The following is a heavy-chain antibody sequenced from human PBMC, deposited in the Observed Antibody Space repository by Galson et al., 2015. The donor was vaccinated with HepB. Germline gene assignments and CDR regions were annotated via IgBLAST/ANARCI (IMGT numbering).Heavy chain of an antibody. V-gene: IGHV1-69*13. CDR2: IIPIFGRA. CDR3: ARQPNYYDKSPDH. J-gene: IGHJ4*02. Sequence: SVKVSCKASGGTFSSYVISWMRQAPGQGLEWMGGIIPIFGRANYAQKFQGRVTITADESTGTAYMELSGLRSEDTAVYYCARQPNYYDKSPDHWGQGTLVTVSS. D-gene: IGHD3-22*01. CDR1: GGTFSSYV.